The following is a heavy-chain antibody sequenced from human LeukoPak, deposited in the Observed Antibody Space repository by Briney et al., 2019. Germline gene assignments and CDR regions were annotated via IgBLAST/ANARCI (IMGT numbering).Heavy chain of an antibody. CDR3: SRAARPGPFIAVAGTFDY. J-gene: IGHJ4*02. CDR2: IIPIFGTA. CDR1: GGTFNSYA. D-gene: IGHD6-19*01. Sequence: ASVKVFCKASGGTFNSYAISWVRQAPGQGLEWMGRIIPIFGTANYAQKFPGRVTITTDQSTSTAYLALSNLESDDNPAYYLSRAARPGPFIAVAGTFDYWDEGTVVAVSS. V-gene: IGHV1-69*05.